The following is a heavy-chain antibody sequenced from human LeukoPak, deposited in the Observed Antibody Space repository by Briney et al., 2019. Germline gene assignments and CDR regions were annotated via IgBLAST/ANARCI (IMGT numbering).Heavy chain of an antibody. CDR1: GGSISSGGYS. CDR3: ARAVGGSGSPYYYGMDV. J-gene: IGHJ6*02. CDR2: IYHSGST. D-gene: IGHD3-10*01. V-gene: IGHV4-30-2*01. Sequence: SETLSLTCAVSGGSISSGGYSWSWIRQPPGKGLEWTGCIYHSGSTYYNPSLKSRVTISVDRSKNQFSLKLSSVTAADTAVYYCARAVGGSGSPYYYGMDVWGQGTTVTVSS.